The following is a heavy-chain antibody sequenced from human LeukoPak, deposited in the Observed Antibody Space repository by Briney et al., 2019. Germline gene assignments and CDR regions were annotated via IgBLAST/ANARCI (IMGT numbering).Heavy chain of an antibody. CDR1: GFTFSSYS. J-gene: IGHJ4*02. Sequence: GGSLRLSCAASGFTFSSYSMNWVRQAPGKGLEGVSSISSSGSFIYYADSLRGRFTISRDNAKNSLYLQMNSLRAEDTAVYYCARGSCSSVSCNLDSWGQGTLVTVSS. V-gene: IGHV3-21*01. CDR3: ARGSCSSVSCNLDS. CDR2: ISSSGSFI. D-gene: IGHD2-2*01.